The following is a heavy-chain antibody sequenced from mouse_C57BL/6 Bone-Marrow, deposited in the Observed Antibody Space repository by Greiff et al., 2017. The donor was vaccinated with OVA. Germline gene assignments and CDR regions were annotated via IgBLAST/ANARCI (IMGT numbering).Heavy chain of an antibody. D-gene: IGHD1-1*02. V-gene: IGHV5-4*01. CDR3: ARYNGSCGGAMDY. CDR2: ISDGGSYT. J-gene: IGHJ4*01. CDR1: GFTFSSYA. Sequence: EVQGVESGGGLVKPGGSLKLSCAASGFTFSSYAMSWVRQTPEKRLEWVATISDGGSYTYYPDNVKGRFTISRDNAKNNLYLQMSHLKSEDTAMYYCARYNGSCGGAMDYWGKGTSVPVSS.